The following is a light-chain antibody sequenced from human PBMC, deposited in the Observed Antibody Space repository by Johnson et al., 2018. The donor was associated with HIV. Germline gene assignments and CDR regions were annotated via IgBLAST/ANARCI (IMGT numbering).Light chain of an antibody. Sequence: HSVLTQPPSVSAAPGQKVTISCSGSSSDMGHYAVSWYQELPGTAPKLLIYENNKRPSGIPDRFSGSKSGTSATLGITGLQTGDEADYYCGTWESSLSANVFGTGTKVTV. CDR3: GTWESSLSANV. CDR2: ENN. J-gene: IGLJ1*01. CDR1: SSDMGHYA. V-gene: IGLV1-51*02.